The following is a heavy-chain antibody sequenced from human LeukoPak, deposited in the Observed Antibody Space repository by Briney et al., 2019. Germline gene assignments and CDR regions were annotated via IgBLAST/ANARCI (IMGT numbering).Heavy chain of an antibody. Sequence: PGGSLRLSCKGSGYSFTSYWISWVRQMPGKGLEWMGRIDPSDSYTNYSPSFQGHVIISTDKSITTAYLQWSSLKASDTAIYYCARKTSSGWSYDASDIWGQGTMVTVSS. V-gene: IGHV5-10-1*01. D-gene: IGHD6-19*01. CDR2: IDPSDSYT. CDR3: ARKTSSGWSYDASDI. J-gene: IGHJ3*02. CDR1: GYSFTSYW.